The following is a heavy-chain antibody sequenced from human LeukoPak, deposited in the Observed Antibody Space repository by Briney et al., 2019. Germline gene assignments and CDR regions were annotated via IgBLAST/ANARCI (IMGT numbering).Heavy chain of an antibody. V-gene: IGHV3-21*01. CDR1: GFTFSSYS. CDR2: ISSSSSYI. CDR3: AREAGSSGWYSFDY. D-gene: IGHD6-19*01. J-gene: IGHJ4*02. Sequence: PGGSLRLSCAASGFTFSSYSMNWVRQAPGKGLEWVSSISSSSSYIYYADSVKGRFTISRDNAKNSLYLQMNSLRAEDTAVHYCAREAGSSGWYSFDYWGQGTLVTVSS.